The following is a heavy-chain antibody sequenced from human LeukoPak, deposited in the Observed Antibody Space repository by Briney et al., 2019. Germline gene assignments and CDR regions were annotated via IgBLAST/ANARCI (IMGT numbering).Heavy chain of an antibody. CDR3: ARSPEFRIYYYYYMDV. CDR2: IYYSGST. V-gene: IGHV4-39*07. J-gene: IGHJ6*03. Sequence: SEILSLTCTVSGGSISSSSYYWGWIRQPPGKGLEWIGSIYYSGSTYYNPSLKSRVTISVDTSKNQFSLKLSSVTAADTAVYYCARSPEFRIYYYYYMDVWGKGTTVTVSS. CDR1: GGSISSSSYY.